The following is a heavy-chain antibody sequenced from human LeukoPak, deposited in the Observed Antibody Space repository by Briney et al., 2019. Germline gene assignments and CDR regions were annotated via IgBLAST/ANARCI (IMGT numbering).Heavy chain of an antibody. CDR2: ISTSSPYI. J-gene: IGHJ5*02. Sequence: PGGSLRLSCAASGFTLSNYDMNWVRQAPGKGLEWVSSISTSSPYIYYKDSVSGRFTISRDDAKNSLHLEMNSLRAEDTAVYYCARADCSSSTCYLRRSWFDPWGQGTLVTVSS. CDR3: ARADCSSSTCYLRRSWFDP. V-gene: IGHV3-21*01. CDR1: GFTLSNYD. D-gene: IGHD2-2*01.